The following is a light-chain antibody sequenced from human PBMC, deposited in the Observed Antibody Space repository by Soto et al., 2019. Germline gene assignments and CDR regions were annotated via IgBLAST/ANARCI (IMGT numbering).Light chain of an antibody. CDR2: GAS. V-gene: IGKV3-20*01. CDR3: QRYGTSTT. CDR1: QSVPNSY. Sequence: EIVLTQSPGTLSLSPGERATLSCRASQSVPNSYLAWYQQKPGQAPRLLIYGASSRATGIPVRFSGSGSGTDFTLTISRLEPEDFAVYYCQRYGTSTTFGQGTRLEI. J-gene: IGKJ5*01.